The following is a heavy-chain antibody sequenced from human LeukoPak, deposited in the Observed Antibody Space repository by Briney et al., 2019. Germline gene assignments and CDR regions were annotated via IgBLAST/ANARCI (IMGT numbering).Heavy chain of an antibody. CDR3: ARAFMSRYSDFDF. J-gene: IGHJ4*02. CDR2: IIPNSGGT. CDR1: GYTFSVHY. D-gene: IGHD2-15*01. V-gene: IGHV1-2*07. Sequence: ASVRVSCKTSGYTFSVHYMHWVRQAPGQGLEGMGWIIPNSGGTSYAHNFQGRVTITRDTSISTVYMELNTLRSDDTAVYYCARAFMSRYSDFDFWGQGTLVTVSS.